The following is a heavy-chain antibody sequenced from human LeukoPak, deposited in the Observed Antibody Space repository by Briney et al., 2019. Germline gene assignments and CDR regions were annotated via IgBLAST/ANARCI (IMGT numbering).Heavy chain of an antibody. CDR1: AFSLSAYN. CDR2: ISYTGTYI. D-gene: IGHD1-26*01. J-gene: IGHJ4*02. V-gene: IGHV3-21*04. CDR3: VRDRGTYRPIDY. Sequence: GGSLRLSCAASAFSLSAYNMNWVRQAPGKGLEWVSSISYTGTYIYYADSVKGRFTISRDNAQNSLYLQINSLRAEDTAIYYCVRDRGTYRPIDYWGQGTLVTVSS.